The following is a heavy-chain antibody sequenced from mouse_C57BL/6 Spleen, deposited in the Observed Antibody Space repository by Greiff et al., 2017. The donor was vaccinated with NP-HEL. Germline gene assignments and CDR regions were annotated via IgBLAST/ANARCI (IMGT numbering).Heavy chain of an antibody. CDR1: GYTFTSYT. V-gene: IGHV1-4*01. CDR2: INPSSGYT. CDR3: ARSGTTVASGYFDY. J-gene: IGHJ2*01. Sequence: VQGVESGAELARPGASVKMSCKASGYTFTSYTMHWVKQRPGQGLEWIGYINPSSGYTKYNQKFKDKATLTADKSSSTAYMQLSSLTSEDSAVYYCARSGTTVASGYFDYWGQGTTLTVSS. D-gene: IGHD1-1*01.